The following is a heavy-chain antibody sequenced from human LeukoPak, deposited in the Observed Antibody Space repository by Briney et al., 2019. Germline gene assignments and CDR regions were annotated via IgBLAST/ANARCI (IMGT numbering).Heavy chain of an antibody. V-gene: IGHV4-34*01. J-gene: IGHJ4*02. CDR3: ARGGDSSGYYYREFDY. D-gene: IGHD3-22*01. CDR2: INHSGST. CDR1: GGSFSGYY. Sequence: SETLSLTCAVYGGSFSGYYWSWIRQPPGKGLEWIGEINHSGSTNYNPSLKSRVTISVDTSKNQFSLKLSSVTAADTAVYYCARGGDSSGYYYREFDYWGQGTLVTVSP.